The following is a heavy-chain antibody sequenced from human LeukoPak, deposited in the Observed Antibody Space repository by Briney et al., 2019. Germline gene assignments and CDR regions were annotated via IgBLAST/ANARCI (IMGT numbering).Heavy chain of an antibody. CDR2: ISAYNGNT. J-gene: IGHJ6*03. CDR1: GYTFTSYG. V-gene: IGHV1-18*01. Sequence: ASVKVSCKASGYTFTSYGISWVRQAPGQRLEWVGWISAYNGNTNYAQKLQGRVTMTTDTSTSTAYMEMRSLRSEDTAVYYCARHILTGYGRGYYYYYMDVWGKGTTVTISS. CDR3: ARHILTGYGRGYYYYYMDV. D-gene: IGHD3-9*01.